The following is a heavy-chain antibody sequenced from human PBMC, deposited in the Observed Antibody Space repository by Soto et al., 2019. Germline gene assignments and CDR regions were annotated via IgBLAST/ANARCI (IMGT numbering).Heavy chain of an antibody. D-gene: IGHD2-2*01. J-gene: IGHJ6*03. V-gene: IGHV3-33*01. CDR2: IWYDGSNK. Sequence: PGGSLRLSCAASGFTFSSYVMHWVRQAPGKGLEWVAVIWYDGSNKYYADSVKGRFTISRDNSKNTLYLQMNSLRAEDTAVYYCAREAPLVVPAAINGFYYYYYMDVWGKGTTVTVSS. CDR3: AREAPLVVPAAINGFYYYYYMDV. CDR1: GFTFSSYV.